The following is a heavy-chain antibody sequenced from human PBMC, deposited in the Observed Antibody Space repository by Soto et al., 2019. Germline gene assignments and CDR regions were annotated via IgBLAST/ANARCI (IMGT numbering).Heavy chain of an antibody. D-gene: IGHD3-10*01. CDR1: GFTFSSYA. CDR3: AKGSYYYGSGSYAFDI. Sequence: LRLSCAASGFTFSSYAMSWVRQAPGKGLEWVSAISGSGGSTYYADSVKGRFTISRDNSKNTLYLQMNSLRAEDTAVYYCAKGSYYYGSGSYAFDIWGQGTMVTVSS. V-gene: IGHV3-23*01. CDR2: ISGSGGST. J-gene: IGHJ3*02.